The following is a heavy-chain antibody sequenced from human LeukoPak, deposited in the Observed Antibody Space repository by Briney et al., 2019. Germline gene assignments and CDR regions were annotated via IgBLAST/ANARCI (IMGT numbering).Heavy chain of an antibody. CDR3: ARSSSKKGGLFDY. Sequence: GASVKVSCKASGGTFSSYAISWVRQAPGQGLEWMGRINPNSGGTNYAQKFQGRVTMTRDTSISTAYMELSRLRSDDTAVYYCARSSSKKGGLFDYWGQGTLVTVSS. V-gene: IGHV1-2*06. J-gene: IGHJ4*02. CDR2: INPNSGGT. D-gene: IGHD6-13*01. CDR1: GGTFSSYA.